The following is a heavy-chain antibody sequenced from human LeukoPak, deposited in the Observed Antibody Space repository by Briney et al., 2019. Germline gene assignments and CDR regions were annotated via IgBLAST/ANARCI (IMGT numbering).Heavy chain of an antibody. CDR1: GFTFSDHF. CDR3: ARVGDYYDSRGYSTDAFDM. CDR2: IRNRAKSYTT. Sequence: GGSLRLSCAASGFTFSDHFMDWVRQAPEKGLEWVGRIRNRAKSYTTQYAPSVKDRFTISRDDSRNSLYLQMNSLKTEDTAVYFCARVGDYYDSRGYSTDAFDMWGQGTMVTVSS. J-gene: IGHJ3*02. V-gene: IGHV3-72*01. D-gene: IGHD3-22*01.